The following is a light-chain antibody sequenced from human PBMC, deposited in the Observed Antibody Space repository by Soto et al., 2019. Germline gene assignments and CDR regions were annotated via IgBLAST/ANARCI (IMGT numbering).Light chain of an antibody. V-gene: IGKV3-20*01. CDR2: GAS. CDR1: HSVSSNY. Sequence: TLLPGAVYVKKRERATLSCRASHSVSSNYLAWYRQRPGQAPSLLIYGASSRATGIPDRFSGSVSGTDFTLTISRLEPEDFAMYYGQPDGTSPTIRFGHRTRPDVK. J-gene: IGKJ5*01. CDR3: QPDGTSPTIR.